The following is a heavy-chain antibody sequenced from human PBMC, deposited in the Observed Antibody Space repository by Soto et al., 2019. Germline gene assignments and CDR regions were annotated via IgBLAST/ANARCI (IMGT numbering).Heavy chain of an antibody. CDR3: ARGFSSWDDVFDY. Sequence: PGGSLRLSCAASGFTFSSYGMHWVRQAPGKGLEWVAVIWYDGSNKYYADSVKGRFTISRDNSKNTLYLQMNSLRAEDTAVYYCARGFSSWDDVFDYWGHGTLVSISS. D-gene: IGHD6-13*01. CDR1: GFTFSSYG. V-gene: IGHV3-33*01. J-gene: IGHJ4*01. CDR2: IWYDGSNK.